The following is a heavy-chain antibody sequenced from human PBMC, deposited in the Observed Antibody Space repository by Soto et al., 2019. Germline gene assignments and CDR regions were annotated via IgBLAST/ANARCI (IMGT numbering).Heavy chain of an antibody. D-gene: IGHD1-1*01. CDR3: AIRRNTNYYYSGMDV. J-gene: IGHJ6*02. CDR1: GGTFSSYA. CDR2: IIPIFGTA. V-gene: IGHV1-69*13. Sequence: SVKVSCKASGGTFSSYAISWVRQAPGQGLEWMGGIIPIFGTANYAQKFQGRVTITADESTSTAYMELSSLRSEDTAVYYCAIRRNTNYYYSGMDVWGQGTTVTVSS.